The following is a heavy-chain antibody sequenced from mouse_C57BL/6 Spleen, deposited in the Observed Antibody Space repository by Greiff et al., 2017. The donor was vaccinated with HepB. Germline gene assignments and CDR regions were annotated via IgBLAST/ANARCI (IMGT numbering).Heavy chain of an antibody. CDR1: GYTFTSYW. CDR3: ARRGSNSVIDY. D-gene: IGHD2-5*01. V-gene: IGHV1-50*01. J-gene: IGHJ4*01. CDR2: IDPSDSYT. Sequence: VQLQQPGAELVKPGASVKLSCKASGYTFTSYWMQWVKQRPGQGLEWIGEIDPSDSYTNYNQKFKGKATLTVDTSSSTAYMQLSSLTSEDSAVYYCARRGSNSVIDYWGQGTSVTVSS.